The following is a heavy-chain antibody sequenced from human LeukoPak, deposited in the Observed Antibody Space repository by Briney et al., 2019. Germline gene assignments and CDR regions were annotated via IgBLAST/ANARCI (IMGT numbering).Heavy chain of an antibody. D-gene: IGHD3-16*01. CDR3: AKVSVCYGCYLDY. Sequence: GGSLRLSCAASGYTFSSHGLTWVRQAPGKGLEWVSTTNGAGDNPYYAETVKGRFTISRDNSKNTLYLQMHSPRAEDTAIYYCAKVSVCYGCYLDYWGQGTLVTVS. J-gene: IGHJ4*02. CDR1: GYTFSSHG. CDR2: TNGAGDNP. V-gene: IGHV3-23*01.